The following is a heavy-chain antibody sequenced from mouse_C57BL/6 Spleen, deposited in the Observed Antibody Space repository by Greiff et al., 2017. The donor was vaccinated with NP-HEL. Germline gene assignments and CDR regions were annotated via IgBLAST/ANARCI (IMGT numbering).Heavy chain of an antibody. CDR3: ARAVYVAIYAMDD. V-gene: IGHV1-55*01. CDR1: GYTFTSYW. J-gene: IGHJ4*01. D-gene: IGHD2-12*01. CDR2: IYPGSGST. Sequence: QVQLQQPGAELVKPGASVKMSCKASGYTFTSYWITWVKQRPGQGLEWIGDIYPGSGSTNYNEKFKSKATLTVDTSSSTAYMQLSSLTSEDSAVYYCARAVYVAIYAMDDWGQGTSVTVSS.